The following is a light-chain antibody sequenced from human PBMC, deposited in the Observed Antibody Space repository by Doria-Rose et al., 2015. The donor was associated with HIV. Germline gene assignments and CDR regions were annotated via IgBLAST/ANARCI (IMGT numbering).Light chain of an antibody. CDR2: DGS. V-gene: IGKV3-20*01. CDR3: HQYGTSWT. CDR1: QRFSSNY. J-gene: IGKJ1*01. Sequence: EIVLTQSPGTLSLSPGERATLSCRASQRFSSNYLAWYQQIPGQAPSLLIYDGSTRATGIPDRFSASGSGTDFTLTINRLEPEDFALYYCHQYGTSWTFGQGTKVEI.